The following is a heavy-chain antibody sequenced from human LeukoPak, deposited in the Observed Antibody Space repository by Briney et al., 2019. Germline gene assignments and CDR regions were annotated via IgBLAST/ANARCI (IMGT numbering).Heavy chain of an antibody. D-gene: IGHD1-1*01. CDR2: TSAGGDFV. CDR3: AKGFWNDYFDY. Sequence: RRSLRLSCAASGFPFSTHSMGWVRQAPGKGLGWVSSTSAGGDFVSYGDSVKGRFTMSRDNAKNSLHLQMNSLRAEDTAVYYCAKGFWNDYFDYWGQGTLVTVSS. V-gene: IGHV3-21*01. J-gene: IGHJ4*02. CDR1: GFPFSTHS.